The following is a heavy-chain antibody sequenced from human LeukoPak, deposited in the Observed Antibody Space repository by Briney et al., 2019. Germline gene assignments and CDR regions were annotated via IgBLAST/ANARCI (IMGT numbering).Heavy chain of an antibody. CDR2: ISGTGGST. CDR3: ANRGDY. Sequence: GGSLRLSCAASGFTFSSYAMSWVRQAPGKGLEWVSTISGTGGSTYYADSVKGRFTISGDNSENTLHLQMNSLRAEDTAVYYCANRGDYWGQGTLVTVSS. J-gene: IGHJ4*02. CDR1: GFTFSSYA. V-gene: IGHV3-23*01. D-gene: IGHD3-16*01.